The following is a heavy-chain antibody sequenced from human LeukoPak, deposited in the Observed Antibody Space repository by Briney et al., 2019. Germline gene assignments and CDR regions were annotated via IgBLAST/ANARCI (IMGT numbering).Heavy chain of an antibody. CDR2: INHSGST. Sequence: SQTLSLTCAVYGGSFSGYYWSWIRQPPGKGLEWIGEINHSGSTNYNPSLKSRVTISVDTSKNQFSLKLSSVTAADTAVYYCARGEDKWLAHSYTDWGQGTLVTVS. D-gene: IGHD6-19*01. J-gene: IGHJ4*02. V-gene: IGHV4-34*01. CDR1: GGSFSGYY. CDR3: ARGEDKWLAHSYTD.